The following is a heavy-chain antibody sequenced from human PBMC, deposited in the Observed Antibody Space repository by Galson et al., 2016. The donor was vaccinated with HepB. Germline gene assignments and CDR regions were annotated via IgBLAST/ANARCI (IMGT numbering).Heavy chain of an antibody. CDR2: ISYDGSNK. V-gene: IGHV3-30-3*01. CDR3: AKEEGSILRFLVWLYRIDP. D-gene: IGHD3-3*01. Sequence: SLRLSCAASGFTFSSYAMHWVRQAPGKGLEWLGVISYDGSNKYYADSVKGRITISRDNSKNTLYLQMSRLRLEDTAVYYCAKEEGSILRFLVWLYRIDPWGEGTLATVSS. J-gene: IGHJ5*02. CDR1: GFTFSSYA.